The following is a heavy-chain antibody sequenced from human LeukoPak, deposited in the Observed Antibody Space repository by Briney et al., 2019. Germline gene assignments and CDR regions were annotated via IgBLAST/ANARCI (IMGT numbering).Heavy chain of an antibody. D-gene: IGHD3-22*01. Sequence: EGSLRLSCVASEFTFSHFAMTWVRQAPGKGLEWVSAISGSGGSTFYADSVKGRFTISRDNSKSTLYLELNSLRAEDTAVYYCAIGRYTMIVDYWGQGTPVTVSS. J-gene: IGHJ4*02. CDR2: ISGSGGST. CDR1: EFTFSHFA. V-gene: IGHV3-23*01. CDR3: AIGRYTMIVDY.